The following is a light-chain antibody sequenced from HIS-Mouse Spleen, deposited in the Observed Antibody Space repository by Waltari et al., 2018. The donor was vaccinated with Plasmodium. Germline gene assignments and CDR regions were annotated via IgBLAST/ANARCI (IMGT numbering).Light chain of an antibody. CDR2: DAS. V-gene: IGKV3-11*01. CDR3: QQRSNWPPLT. J-gene: IGKJ4*01. CDR1: QSVSSY. Sequence: EIVLTQPPATLSLSPGERATLSSRASQSVSSYLPWYQQKLGQAPRLLIYDASNRATGIPARFRGSVSGTDFTLTISSLEPEDVAGYYGQQRSNWPPLTFGGGTKVESK.